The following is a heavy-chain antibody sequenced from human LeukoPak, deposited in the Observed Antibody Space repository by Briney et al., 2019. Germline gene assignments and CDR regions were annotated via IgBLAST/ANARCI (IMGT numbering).Heavy chain of an antibody. CDR2: INHSGST. V-gene: IGHV4-34*01. CDR3: ARSRRGYSYGYPYYFDY. D-gene: IGHD5-18*01. CDR1: GGSFSGYY. J-gene: IGHJ4*02. Sequence: PSETLSLTCAVYGGSFSGYYWSWIRQPPGKGLECIGEINHSGSTNYNPSLKSRVTISVDTSKNQYSLKLSSVTAADTAVYYCARSRRGYSYGYPYYFDYWGQGTLVTVSS.